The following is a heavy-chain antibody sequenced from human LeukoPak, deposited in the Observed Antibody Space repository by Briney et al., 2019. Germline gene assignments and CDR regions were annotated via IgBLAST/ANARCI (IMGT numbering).Heavy chain of an antibody. J-gene: IGHJ4*02. CDR2: ISDDGSRS. Sequence: PGGSLRLSCAASRFTFRNYAFHWVRPARGKGLEGVAFISDDGSRSYYPSSVKGRFTISRDNSRNTLYLQMNSLRPEDTAVYYCTRGSGSGSFLIDYWGQGSLVTVSS. CDR3: TRGSGSGSFLIDY. D-gene: IGHD3-10*01. V-gene: IGHV3-30-3*01. CDR1: RFTFRNYA.